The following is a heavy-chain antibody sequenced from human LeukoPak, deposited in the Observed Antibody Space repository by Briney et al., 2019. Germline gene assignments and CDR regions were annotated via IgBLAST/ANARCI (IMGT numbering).Heavy chain of an antibody. CDR2: INPNSGGT. CDR3: ARLRPTVTTEGFDY. CDR1: GYTFTGYY. Sequence: GASVKVSCKASGYTFTGYYMHWVRQAPGQGLEWMGWINPNSGGTNYAQKFQGRVTMTRGTSISTAYMELSRLRSDDTAVYYCARLRPTVTTEGFDYWGQGTLVTVSS. D-gene: IGHD4-17*01. V-gene: IGHV1-2*02. J-gene: IGHJ4*02.